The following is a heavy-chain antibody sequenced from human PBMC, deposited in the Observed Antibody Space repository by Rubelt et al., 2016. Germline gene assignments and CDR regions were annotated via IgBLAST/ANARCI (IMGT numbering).Heavy chain of an antibody. Sequence: QVQLVQSGAEVKKPGASVNVSCNTSGYTFTNYPIHWVRQAPGQRLEWMGWIDAGNGNTRYSQKFQGRVTITSDTCANTAHMELSSLKSEGTAVYYCTLSGFDYWGQGTLVTVSS. J-gene: IGHJ4*02. V-gene: IGHV1-3*01. CDR2: IDAGNGNT. D-gene: IGHD3-3*01. CDR3: TLSGFDY. CDR1: GYTFTNYP.